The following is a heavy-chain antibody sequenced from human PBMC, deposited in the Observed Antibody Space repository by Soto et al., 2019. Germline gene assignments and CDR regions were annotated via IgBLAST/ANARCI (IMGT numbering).Heavy chain of an antibody. V-gene: IGHV4-59*08. CDR2: IYYSGST. D-gene: IGHD6-13*01. Sequence: QVQLQESGPGLVKPSETLSLTCTVSGGSISSYYWTWTRQPPGKGLEWIGYIYYSGSTNYNPSLKSRVTISVATSKTQFSLKLSSVTAADTAVDYCARLDGYYHDMDVWGKGTTVTVSS. CDR3: ARLDGYYHDMDV. CDR1: GGSISSYY. J-gene: IGHJ6*03.